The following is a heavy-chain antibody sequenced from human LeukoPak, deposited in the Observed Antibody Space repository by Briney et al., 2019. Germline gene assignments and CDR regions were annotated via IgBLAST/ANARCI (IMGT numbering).Heavy chain of an antibody. CDR1: GGSISSYY. Sequence: PSETLSLTCTVSGGSISSYYWNWIRQPPGKGLEWIGYIHYSGSTNYIPSLKSRVTISVGTSKNQFSLNLSSVTAADTAVYYCARVSSRIAAAGTDNWFDPWGQGTLVTVSS. CDR3: ARVSSRIAAAGTDNWFDP. CDR2: IHYSGST. J-gene: IGHJ5*02. D-gene: IGHD6-13*01. V-gene: IGHV4-59*01.